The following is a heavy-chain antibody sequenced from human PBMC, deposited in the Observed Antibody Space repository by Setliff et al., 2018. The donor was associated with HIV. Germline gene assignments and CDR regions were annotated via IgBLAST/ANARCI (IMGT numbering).Heavy chain of an antibody. CDR1: GGSISGYY. D-gene: IGHD6-13*01. V-gene: IGHV4-59*01. CDR3: ASHAPYTSSWNAAAFDI. CDR2: ITYSGGT. Sequence: LSLTCTVSGGSISGYYWSWIRQPPGKGLEWIGYITYSGGTKYNPSLKSRVTISIDTSKNQFSLKLSSVTPADTAVYYCASHAPYTSSWNAAAFDIWGQGTMVTVSS. J-gene: IGHJ3*02.